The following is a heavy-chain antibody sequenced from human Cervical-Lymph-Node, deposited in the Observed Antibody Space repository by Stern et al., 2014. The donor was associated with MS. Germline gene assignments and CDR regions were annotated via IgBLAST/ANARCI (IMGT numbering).Heavy chain of an antibody. Sequence: EVKMVESGGGVIQPGGSLRLSCTACGFTVSRDYMTWVREAPGKGLECVSLITNVGSTFYTDSVKGRFTISRDDSKNTVYLHMTSLRAEDTAMYYCARDTSSPERSDWWGQGTLVTVSS. J-gene: IGHJ4*02. CDR1: GFTVSRDY. D-gene: IGHD1-1*01. V-gene: IGHV3-53*01. CDR3: ARDTSSPERSDW. CDR2: ITNVGST.